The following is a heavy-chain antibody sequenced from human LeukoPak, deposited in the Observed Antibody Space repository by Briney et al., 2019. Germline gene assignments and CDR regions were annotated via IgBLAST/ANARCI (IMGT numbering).Heavy chain of an antibody. Sequence: GGSLRLSCAASGFTFSRYWMSWVRQAPGKGLEWVANIKEDGSEKKYVDSVKGRFTISRDNSKNTLYLQMNSLRAEDTAVYYCGGSGLDPWGQGTLVTVSS. J-gene: IGHJ5*02. CDR1: GFTFSRYW. CDR2: IKEDGSEK. CDR3: GGSGLDP. V-gene: IGHV3-7*01. D-gene: IGHD1-14*01.